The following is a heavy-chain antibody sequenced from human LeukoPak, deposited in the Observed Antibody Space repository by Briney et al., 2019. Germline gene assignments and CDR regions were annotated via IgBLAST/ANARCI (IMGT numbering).Heavy chain of an antibody. CDR1: GFTFSSYE. V-gene: IGHV3-48*03. CDR3: AELGITMIGGV. CDR2: ISSSGSTI. J-gene: IGHJ6*04. D-gene: IGHD3-10*02. Sequence: GGSLRLSCAASGFTFSSYEMNWVRQAPGKGLEWVSYISSSGSTIYYADSVKGRFTISRDNAKNSLYLQMTSLGDEDTAVYYCAELGITMIGGVWGKGATVTISS.